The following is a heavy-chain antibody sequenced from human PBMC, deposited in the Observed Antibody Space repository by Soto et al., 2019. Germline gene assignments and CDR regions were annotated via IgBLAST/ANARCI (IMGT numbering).Heavy chain of an antibody. D-gene: IGHD3-9*01. V-gene: IGHV2-70*01. Sequence: SGPTLVNPTLTLTLTCTFSGFSLSTSGMCVSWIRQPPGKALEWLALIDWDDDKYYSTSLKTRLTISKDTSKNQVVLTMTNMDPVDTATYYCARSRYYDILTGHSEVPYYFDYWGQGTLVTVSS. CDR1: GFSLSTSGMC. CDR3: ARSRYYDILTGHSEVPYYFDY. J-gene: IGHJ4*02. CDR2: IDWDDDK.